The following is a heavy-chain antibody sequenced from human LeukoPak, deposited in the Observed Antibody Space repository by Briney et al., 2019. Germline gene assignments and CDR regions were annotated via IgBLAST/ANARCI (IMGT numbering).Heavy chain of an antibody. J-gene: IGHJ4*02. CDR2: ISGSGEST. Sequence: GGSLRLSCAASGFTFSSYWMSWVRQAAGKGLEWVSAISGSGESTYYADSVKGQFTISRDNSKNTLYLQMNSLRAEDTAVYYCAKKPYDFWSGYYFDYWGQGALVTVSS. V-gene: IGHV3-23*01. D-gene: IGHD3-3*01. CDR3: AKKPYDFWSGYYFDY. CDR1: GFTFSSYW.